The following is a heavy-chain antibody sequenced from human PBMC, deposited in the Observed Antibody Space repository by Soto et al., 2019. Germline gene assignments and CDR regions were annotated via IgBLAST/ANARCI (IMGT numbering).Heavy chain of an antibody. D-gene: IGHD3-10*01. CDR3: ARLSYGSGSYYNLNYYYYYGMDV. V-gene: IGHV3-7*03. CDR2: IKQDGSEK. J-gene: IGHJ6*02. Sequence: PGGSLRLSCAASGFTFSSYWMSWVRQAPGKGLEWVANIKQDGSEKYYVDSVKGRFTISRDNAKNSLYLQMNSLRAEDTAVYYCARLSYGSGSYYNLNYYYYYGMDVWGQGTTVTVSS. CDR1: GFTFSSYW.